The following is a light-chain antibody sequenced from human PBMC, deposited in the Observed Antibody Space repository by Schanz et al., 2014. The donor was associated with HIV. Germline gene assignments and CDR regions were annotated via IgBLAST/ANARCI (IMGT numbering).Light chain of an antibody. CDR2: TND. Sequence: QSVLTQPPSVSGAPGQRVTIPCSGSSSNVGAGFDVHWYQQALGKAPTLLIYTNDNRPSGVPDRFSGSKSGTSASLAITGLQAEDEADYYCQSYDGTLRAVVFGGGTKLTVL. J-gene: IGLJ2*01. CDR3: QSYDGTLRAVV. V-gene: IGLV1-40*01. CDR1: SSNVGAGFD.